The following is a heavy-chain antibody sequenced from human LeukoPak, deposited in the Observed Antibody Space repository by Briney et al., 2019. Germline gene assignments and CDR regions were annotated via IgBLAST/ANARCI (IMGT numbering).Heavy chain of an antibody. Sequence: ASVKVSCKASGYTFTGYYMHWVRQAPGQGLEWMGWINPNSGGTNYAQKFQGWVTMTRDTSISTAYMELSRLRSDDTAVYYCARGIAAAGTVWFDPWGQGTLVTVSA. CDR2: INPNSGGT. CDR1: GYTFTGYY. J-gene: IGHJ5*02. V-gene: IGHV1-2*04. CDR3: ARGIAAAGTVWFDP. D-gene: IGHD6-13*01.